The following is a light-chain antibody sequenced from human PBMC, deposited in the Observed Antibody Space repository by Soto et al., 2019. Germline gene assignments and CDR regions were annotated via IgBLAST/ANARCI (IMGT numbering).Light chain of an antibody. CDR1: QSVRSSH. CDR2: GAS. J-gene: IGKJ5*01. Sequence: EIVLTQSPGTLSLSPGERATLSCRASQSVRSSHLAWYQQKPGQAPRLLIYGASSRATGIPARFSGSGSGTDFTLTISSLEPEDFAVYYCQQCSNWPPITFGQGTRLEIK. V-gene: IGKV3D-20*02. CDR3: QQCSNWPPIT.